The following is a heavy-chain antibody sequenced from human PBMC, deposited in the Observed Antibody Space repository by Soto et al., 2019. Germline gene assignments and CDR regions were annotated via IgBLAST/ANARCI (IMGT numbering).Heavy chain of an antibody. CDR1: GFTFSSYA. D-gene: IGHD2-2*01. CDR2: ISGSGGST. J-gene: IGHJ5*02. CDR3: AKDSGYCSSTSCYLEFNWFDP. Sequence: GGSLRLSCAASGFTFSSYAMSWVRQAPGKGLEWVSAISGSGGSTYYADSVKGRFTISRDNSKNTLYLQMNSLRAEDTAVYYCAKDSGYCSSTSCYLEFNWFDPWGQGNLVTVSS. V-gene: IGHV3-23*01.